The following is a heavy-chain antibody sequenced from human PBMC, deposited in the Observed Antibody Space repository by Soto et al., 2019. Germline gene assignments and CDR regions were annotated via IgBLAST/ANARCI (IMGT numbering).Heavy chain of an antibody. J-gene: IGHJ6*02. Sequence: ASVKVSCKASGYTFTSYGISWVRQAPGQGLEWMGWISAYNGNTNYAQKLQGRVTMTTDTSTSTAYMELRSLRSDDTAVYYCARDGLQQPYTYYYGMDVWGQGTTVTVSS. CDR2: ISAYNGNT. CDR3: ARDGLQQPYTYYYGMDV. D-gene: IGHD3-16*01. V-gene: IGHV1-18*04. CDR1: GYTFTSYG.